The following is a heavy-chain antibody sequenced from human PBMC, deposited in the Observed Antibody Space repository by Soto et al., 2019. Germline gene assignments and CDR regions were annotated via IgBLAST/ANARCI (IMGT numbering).Heavy chain of an antibody. D-gene: IGHD4-17*01. V-gene: IGHV3-73*01. Sequence: EVQLVESGGGLVQPGGSLKLSCAASGFTFGGSAMHWVRQAFGKGLEWVGHIRTKTNNYATAYGASVKGRFTISRDDSKNTAYLQMSSLHRGDTAVYYCTRLFAYGDAFNLWGQGTVVIVSS. CDR3: TRLFAYGDAFNL. J-gene: IGHJ3*01. CDR2: IRTKTNNYAT. CDR1: GFTFGGSA.